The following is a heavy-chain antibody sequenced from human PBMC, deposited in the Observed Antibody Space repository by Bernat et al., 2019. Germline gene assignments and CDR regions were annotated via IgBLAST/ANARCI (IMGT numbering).Heavy chain of an antibody. D-gene: IGHD3-10*01. J-gene: IGHJ3*02. CDR2: IIPIFGTA. CDR3: ARPMVQGRTGAFDI. CDR1: GYTFTSYG. Sequence: QVQLVQSGAEVKKPGASVKVSCKASGYTFTSYGISWVRQAPGQGLEWMGWIIPIFGTANYAQKFQGRVTITADESTSTAYMELSSLRSEDTAVYYCARPMVQGRTGAFDIWGQGTMVTVSS. V-gene: IGHV1-69*13.